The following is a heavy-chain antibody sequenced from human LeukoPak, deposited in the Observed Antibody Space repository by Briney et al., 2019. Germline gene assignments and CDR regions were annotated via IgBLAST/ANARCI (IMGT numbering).Heavy chain of an antibody. V-gene: IGHV3-73*01. Sequence: GGSLRLSCAASGFTFSGSAMPWVRQASGKGLEWVGHIRNEANSYATAYAAPVKGRFTISRDDSKNTAYLQMNSLKTEDTAVYYCVTHEDIIDYWGQGTLVTVSS. CDR3: VTHEDIIDY. J-gene: IGHJ4*02. CDR1: GFTFSGSA. CDR2: IRNEANSYAT. D-gene: IGHD2-15*01.